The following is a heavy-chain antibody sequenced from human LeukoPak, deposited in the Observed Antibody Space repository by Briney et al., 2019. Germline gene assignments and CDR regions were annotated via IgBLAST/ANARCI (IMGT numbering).Heavy chain of an antibody. CDR3: ASREWLVRPNYYYYYYYMDV. CDR1: GGTFSSYA. Sequence: ASVKVSCKASGGTFSSYAISWVRQAPGQGLEWMGGIIPIFGTANYAQKFQGRVTITADKSTSTAYMELSSLRSEDTAVYYCASREWLVRPNYYYYYYYMDVWGKGTTVTVSS. D-gene: IGHD6-19*01. J-gene: IGHJ6*03. V-gene: IGHV1-69*06. CDR2: IIPIFGTA.